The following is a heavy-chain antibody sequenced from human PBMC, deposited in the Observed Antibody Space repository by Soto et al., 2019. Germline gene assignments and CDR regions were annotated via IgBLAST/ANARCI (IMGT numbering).Heavy chain of an antibody. CDR1: GGSISSYY. D-gene: IGHD2-8*01. CDR2: IYYSGST. CDR3: ASRYAGNCDY. Sequence: QVQLQESGPGLVKPSETLSLTCTVSGGSISSYYWSWIRQPPGKGLEWIGFIYYSGSTSYNPSLRSRVTILADTSKNQVSLKLSSVTAADTAVYYWASRYAGNCDYWGQGTLVTVSS. V-gene: IGHV4-59*01. J-gene: IGHJ4*02.